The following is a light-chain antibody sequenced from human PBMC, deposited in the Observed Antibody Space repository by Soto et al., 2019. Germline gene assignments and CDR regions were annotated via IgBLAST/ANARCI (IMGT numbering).Light chain of an antibody. J-gene: IGLJ1*01. Sequence: QLVLTQPASVSGSPGQSITISCTGTSSDVGGYKYVSWYQQHPGKAPKLMIYEVSNRPSGVSNRFSGSKSVNTASLTISGLQAEDEADYYCSSYTSSSTLVFGTGTKLTVL. CDR2: EVS. CDR3: SSYTSSSTLV. CDR1: SSDVGGYKY. V-gene: IGLV2-14*01.